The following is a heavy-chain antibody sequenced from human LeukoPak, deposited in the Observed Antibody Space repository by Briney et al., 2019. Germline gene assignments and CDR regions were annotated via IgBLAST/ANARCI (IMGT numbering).Heavy chain of an antibody. Sequence: VSVKVSCKTSGYTFTGYDINWVRQAAGQGFEWMGWMHPNSGDTGYAHNLQGRITITRDSSTATVFMELSSLRSEDTAMYYCARGRLNGNVDFWGQGTLVTVSS. CDR3: ARGRLNGNVDF. CDR2: MHPNSGDT. CDR1: GYTFTGYD. D-gene: IGHD1-20*01. V-gene: IGHV1-8*01. J-gene: IGHJ4*02.